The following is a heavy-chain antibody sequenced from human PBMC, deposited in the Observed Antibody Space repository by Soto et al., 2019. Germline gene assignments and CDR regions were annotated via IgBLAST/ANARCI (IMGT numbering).Heavy chain of an antibody. CDR1: GVSIDNFF. V-gene: IGHV4-59*01. CDR3: ARDRGGITVSSKPLGEWFDP. J-gene: IGHJ5*02. Sequence: QVQLQESGPGLLRPSETLSLTCTVSGVSIDNFFWSWIRQIPGKALECIGYVSQGGTTAYMSEGETTSYNTSLESRAIISLDLPKNQFSLKLTSVTAADTGVYYCARDRGGITVSSKPLGEWFDPWGQGTLVTVSS. D-gene: IGHD6-19*01. CDR2: VSQGGTTAYMSEGETT.